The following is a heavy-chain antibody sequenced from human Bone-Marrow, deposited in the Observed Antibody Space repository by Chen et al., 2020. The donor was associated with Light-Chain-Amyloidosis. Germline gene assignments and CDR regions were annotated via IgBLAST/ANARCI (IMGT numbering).Heavy chain of an antibody. CDR1: GGTFSSYA. CDR3: ARARRKSDWELRYFLDV. D-gene: IGHD3-10*01. CDR2: IIPIFGTA. V-gene: IGHV1-69*01. Sequence: QVQLVQSGAEVKKPGSSVKVSCKASGGTFSSYAISWVRQAPGQGLEWMGGIIPIFGTANDAQKFQGRVTITADESTTTIHMELTSLKSEDAAVYYCARARRKSDWELRYFLDVWGNGTTVTVSS. J-gene: IGHJ6*03.